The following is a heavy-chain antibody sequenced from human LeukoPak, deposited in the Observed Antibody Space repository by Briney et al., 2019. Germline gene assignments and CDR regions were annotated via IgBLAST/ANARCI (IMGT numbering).Heavy chain of an antibody. CDR2: ISSSGSTI. D-gene: IGHD3-10*01. Sequence: PGGSLRLSCAASGFTFSDYYMAWIRQAPGKGLEWVSYISSSGSTIYSADSVKGRFTISRDNAKNSLYLQMNSLRAEDTAVYYRAREVWFGESTYYFDYWGQGTLVTVSS. CDR1: GFTFSDYY. V-gene: IGHV3-11*01. J-gene: IGHJ4*02. CDR3: AREVWFGESTYYFDY.